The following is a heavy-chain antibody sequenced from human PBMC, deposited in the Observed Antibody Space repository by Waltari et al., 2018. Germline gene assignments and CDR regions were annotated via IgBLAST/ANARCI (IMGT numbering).Heavy chain of an antibody. Sequence: EVQLVESGGGMVQPGGSMRLACAASGCSFRSYAMGWVSEGPGQGLGWVSAIRGSGGSTYYADSVKGRFTISRDNSKNTLYLQMNSLRAEDTAVYYCAKDCPGVAAGGWFDPWGQGTLVTVPS. CDR3: AKDCPGVAAGGWFDP. D-gene: IGHD6-13*01. CDR1: GCSFRSYA. J-gene: IGHJ5*02. V-gene: IGHV3-23*04. CDR2: IRGSGGST.